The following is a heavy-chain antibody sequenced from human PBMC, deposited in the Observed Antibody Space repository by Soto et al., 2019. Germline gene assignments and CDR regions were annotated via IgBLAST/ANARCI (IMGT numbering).Heavy chain of an antibody. Sequence: GPSERRSWGASGVTCSSYAMHWVRQAPGKGLEWVAVISYDGSNKYYADSVKGRFTISRDNSKNTLYLQMNSLRAEDTAVYYCTRVLFSGSSYSGSWYYFDSWGQGTMVTVSS. CDR3: TRVLFSGSSYSGSWYYFDS. CDR2: ISYDGSNK. CDR1: GVTCSSYA. V-gene: IGHV3-30-3*01. D-gene: IGHD1-26*01. J-gene: IGHJ4*02.